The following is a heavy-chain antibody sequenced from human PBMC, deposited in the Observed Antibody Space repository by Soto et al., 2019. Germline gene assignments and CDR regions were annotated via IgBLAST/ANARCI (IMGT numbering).Heavy chain of an antibody. CDR2: ISSSSSYT. V-gene: IGHV3-11*05. CDR3: ARDLVTVASLFSWFDP. J-gene: IGHJ5*02. CDR1: GFTFSDYY. Sequence: GGSLRLSCAASGFTFSDYYMSWIRQAPGKGLEWVSYISSSSSYTNYADSVKGRFTISRDNAKNSLYLQMNSLRAEDTAVYYCARDLVTVASLFSWFDPWGQGTLVTVSS. D-gene: IGHD2-21*02.